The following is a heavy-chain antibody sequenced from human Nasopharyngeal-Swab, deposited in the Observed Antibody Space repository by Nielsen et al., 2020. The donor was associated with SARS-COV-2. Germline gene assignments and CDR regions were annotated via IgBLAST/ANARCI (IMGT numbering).Heavy chain of an antibody. CDR2: IYYSGST. CDR3: ASTDCSGGSCYSHYYYYMDV. V-gene: IGHV4-59*01. D-gene: IGHD2-15*01. Sequence: RQAPGKGPEWIGYIYYSGSTNYNPSLKSRVTISVDTSKNQFSLKLSSVTAADTAVYYCASTDCSGGSCYSHYYYYMDVWGKGTTVTVSS. J-gene: IGHJ6*03.